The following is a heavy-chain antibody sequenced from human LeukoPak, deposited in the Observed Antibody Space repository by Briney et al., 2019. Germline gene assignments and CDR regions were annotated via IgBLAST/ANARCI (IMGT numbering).Heavy chain of an antibody. J-gene: IGHJ4*02. V-gene: IGHV5-51*01. CDR3: ARCDGSGSYWIFDY. CDR2: IYPGGSDT. CDR1: GYTFTSSW. Sequence: GASLKISCKGSGYTFTSSWIGWVRQMPGKGLEWMGFIYPGGSDTRYSTSLQGQVTISDDKSTSTALLQWSSLKASDTAMYYCARCDGSGSYWIFDYWGQGTLVTVSS. D-gene: IGHD3-10*01.